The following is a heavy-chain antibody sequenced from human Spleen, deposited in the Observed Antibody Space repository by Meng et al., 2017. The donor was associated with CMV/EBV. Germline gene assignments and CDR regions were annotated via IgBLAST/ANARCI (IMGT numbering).Heavy chain of an antibody. D-gene: IGHD6-25*01. CDR2: IYYSGST. Sequence: QVQLQQWGAGLLKPSETLSLTCAVYGGSFSGYYWSWIRQHPGKGLEWIGYIYYSGSTYYNPSLKSRVTISVDTSKNQFSLKLSSVTAADTAVYYCARDRGGNWGQGTLVTVSS. V-gene: IGHV4-34*01. J-gene: IGHJ4*02. CDR3: ARDRGGN. CDR1: GGSFSGYY.